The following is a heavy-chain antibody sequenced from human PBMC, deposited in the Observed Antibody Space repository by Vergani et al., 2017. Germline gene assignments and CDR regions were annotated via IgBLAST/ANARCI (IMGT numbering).Heavy chain of an antibody. CDR2: IYYSGST. J-gene: IGHJ4*02. CDR1: GGSISSYY. V-gene: IGHV4-59*01. CDR3: AREKGVAVAGFDY. Sequence: QVQLQESGPGLVTPSETLSLPCTVSGGSISSYYWSWIRQPPGKGLEWIGYIYYSGSTNYNPSLKSRVTISVDTSKNQFSLKLSSVTAAETAVYYCAREKGVAVAGFDYWGQGTLVTVSS. D-gene: IGHD6-19*01.